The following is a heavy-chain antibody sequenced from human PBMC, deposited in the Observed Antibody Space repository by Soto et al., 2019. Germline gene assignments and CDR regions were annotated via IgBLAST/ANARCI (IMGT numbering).Heavy chain of an antibody. CDR1: GLTLITCG. CDR3: ANSWDLYYYGMDV. Sequence: GGSLRVPCGASGLTLITCGNSWGLQAPGKGLEWVSAISGSGGSTYYADSVKVRFTISRDNSKNTLYLQMNSLRAEDTAVYYCANSWDLYYYGMDVWGQGTTVTVSS. J-gene: IGHJ6*02. D-gene: IGHD1-26*01. CDR2: ISGSGGST. V-gene: IGHV3-23*01.